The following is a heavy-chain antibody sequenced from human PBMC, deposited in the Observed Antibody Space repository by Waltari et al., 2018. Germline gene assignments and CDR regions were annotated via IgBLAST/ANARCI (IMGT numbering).Heavy chain of an antibody. D-gene: IGHD3-10*01. CDR1: GFTFSSYA. V-gene: IGHV3-23*04. CDR2: RSGSGDNT. CDR3: AKHRPPMFRGVIEGYYFDY. J-gene: IGHJ4*02. Sequence: EVQLVESGGGLVQPGGSLRLSCVASGFTFSSYAMSWVRQAPGKGQGWVSGRSGSGDNTYDADSVKGRFTISRDNSKSSLYLQMNSLRAGDTASYYCAKHRPPMFRGVIEGYYFDYWGQGILVRVSS.